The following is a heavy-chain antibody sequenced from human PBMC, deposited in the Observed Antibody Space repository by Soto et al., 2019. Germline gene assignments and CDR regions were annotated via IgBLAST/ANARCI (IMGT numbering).Heavy chain of an antibody. D-gene: IGHD2-21*01. J-gene: IGHJ4*02. V-gene: IGHV3-74*01. Sequence: EVQLVESGGGLVQPGGSLRLSCGASGFTFSNYWMHWVRQAPGEGLAWVSRISGDGSFTRFADSVKGRFTISRDNAKNTMSLQMNSLRVDDTAVYYCARVGGGAGNFDYWGQGTLVTVSS. CDR2: ISGDGSFT. CDR3: ARVGGGAGNFDY. CDR1: GFTFSNYW.